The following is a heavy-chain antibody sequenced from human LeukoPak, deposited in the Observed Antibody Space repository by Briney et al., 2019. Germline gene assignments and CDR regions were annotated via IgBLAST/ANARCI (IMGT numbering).Heavy chain of an antibody. CDR2: VSGSGGYT. Sequence: GGSLRLSCAATGFTFSNYAMNWVRQAPGKGLEWVSAVSGSGGYTYYVDSVRGRFTISRDNSKNTLYLQLNSLTAEDTAVYYCAKARDIVDVPAAMCALDVWGQGTTVTVSS. CDR3: AKARDIVDVPAAMCALDV. J-gene: IGHJ6*02. V-gene: IGHV3-23*01. D-gene: IGHD2-2*01. CDR1: GFTFSNYA.